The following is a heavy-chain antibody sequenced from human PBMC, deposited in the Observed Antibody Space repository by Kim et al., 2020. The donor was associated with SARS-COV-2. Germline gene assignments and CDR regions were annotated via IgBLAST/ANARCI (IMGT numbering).Heavy chain of an antibody. Sequence: SETLSLTCRVSGFSISSGNYWGWIRQPPGKGLEWIGSIFHGGSTYKNPSLKSRVTFSVDTSKNHSSLKMASVTAADTAVSYCARVVGAGRLGWFDPWVQG. V-gene: IGHV4-38-2*02. CDR1: GFSISSGNY. CDR3: ARVVGAGRLGWFDP. D-gene: IGHD3-16*01. CDR2: IFHGGST. J-gene: IGHJ5*02.